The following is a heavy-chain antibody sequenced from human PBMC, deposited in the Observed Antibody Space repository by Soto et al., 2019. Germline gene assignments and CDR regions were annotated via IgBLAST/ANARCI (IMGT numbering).Heavy chain of an antibody. CDR3: AKDEMGDTRY. CDR1: GFTFNNFA. CDR2: ISAGGDNS. J-gene: IGHJ4*02. Sequence: GGSLRLSCAASGFTFNNFAMSWVRQAPGKGPEWVSTISAGGDNSYYADSVEGRFTISRDNSKETVSLQMNRLGAEDTAIYYCAKDEMGDTRYWGQGTLVTVSS. V-gene: IGHV3-23*01. D-gene: IGHD1-26*01.